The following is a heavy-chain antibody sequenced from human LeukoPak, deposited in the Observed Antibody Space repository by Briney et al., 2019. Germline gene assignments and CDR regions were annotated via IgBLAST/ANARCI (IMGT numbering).Heavy chain of an antibody. V-gene: IGHV1-69*05. CDR3: ARTIAVAGTSGFDP. CDR1: GGTFSSYS. D-gene: IGHD6-19*01. CDR2: IIPTFGSP. Sequence: SVKVSCKASGGTFSSYSISWVRQAPGQGLEWMGGIIPTFGSPNYAQNFQGRVTISTDESTSTAYMELRSLRSDDTAVYYCARTIAVAGTSGFDPWGQGTLVTVSS. J-gene: IGHJ5*02.